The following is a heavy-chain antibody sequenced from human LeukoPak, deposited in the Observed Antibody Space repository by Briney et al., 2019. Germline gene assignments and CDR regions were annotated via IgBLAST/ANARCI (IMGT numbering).Heavy chain of an antibody. J-gene: IGHJ4*02. CDR1: GGSISSGGYS. D-gene: IGHD3-9*01. CDR2: IYYSGST. V-gene: IGHV4-30-2*03. CDR3: TRGNYDILTGYYLHFDS. Sequence: SETLSLTCTVSGGSISSGGYSWSWIRQPPGKGLEWIGYIYYSGSTYYNPSLKSRVTISVDTSKNQFSLKLSSVTAADAAVYYCTRGNYDILTGYYLHFDSWGQGTLVTVSS.